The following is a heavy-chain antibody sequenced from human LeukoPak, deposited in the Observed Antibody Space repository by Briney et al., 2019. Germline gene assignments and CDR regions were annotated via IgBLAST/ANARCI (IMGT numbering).Heavy chain of an antibody. J-gene: IGHJ4*02. D-gene: IGHD3-16*01. CDR3: ARDPYYVWGRFDY. V-gene: IGHV1-18*01. CDR1: GDTFSSYG. CDR2: ISASNGNT. Sequence: GASVKVSCKASGDTFSSYGISWVRQAPGQGLEWMGWISASNGNTRYAQKFQGRVTVTTDTSSSTAYMELRSLRSDDTAVYYCARDPYYVWGRFDYWGQGTLVTVSS.